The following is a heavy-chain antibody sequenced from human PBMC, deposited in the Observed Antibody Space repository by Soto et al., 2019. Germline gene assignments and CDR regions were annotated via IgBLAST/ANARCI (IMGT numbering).Heavy chain of an antibody. CDR2: ISYDGTNK. Sequence: GGSLRLSCAASGLTFSIYAMHWVRQAPGKGLEWVAVISYDGTNKYYADSVKGRSTISRDNSKNTLYLQMNSLRAEDTAVYYCAREGKDIVATIRPYYFDYWGQGTLVTVSS. D-gene: IGHD5-12*01. CDR3: AREGKDIVATIRPYYFDY. J-gene: IGHJ4*02. V-gene: IGHV3-30*07. CDR1: GLTFSIYA.